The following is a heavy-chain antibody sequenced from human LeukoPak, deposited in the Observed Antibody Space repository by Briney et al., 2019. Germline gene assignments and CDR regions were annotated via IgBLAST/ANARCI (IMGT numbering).Heavy chain of an antibody. Sequence: ASVKVSCKASGYTFTSYYMHWVRQAPGQGLEWMGIINPSGGSTSYAQKFQGRVTMTRDTSTSTVYMELSSLRSDDTAVYYCARVPLEATMVRGVIPNWFDPWGQGTLVTVSS. J-gene: IGHJ5*02. V-gene: IGHV1-46*01. D-gene: IGHD3-10*01. CDR2: INPSGGST. CDR1: GYTFTSYY. CDR3: ARVPLEATMVRGVIPNWFDP.